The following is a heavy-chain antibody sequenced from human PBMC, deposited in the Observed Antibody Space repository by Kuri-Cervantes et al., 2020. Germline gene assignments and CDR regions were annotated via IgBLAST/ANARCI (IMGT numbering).Heavy chain of an antibody. CDR2: INPSGGST. Sequence: GGSLRLSCKASGYTFTSYYMHWVRQAPGQGLEWMGIINPSGGSTSYAQKFQGRVTMTRNTSISTAYMELSSLRSEDTAVYYCARGVRRPPLEYWSDPRGQGTLVTVSS. CDR1: GYTFTSYY. CDR3: ARGVRRPPLEYWSDP. D-gene: IGHD1-1*01. V-gene: IGHV1-46*01. J-gene: IGHJ5*02.